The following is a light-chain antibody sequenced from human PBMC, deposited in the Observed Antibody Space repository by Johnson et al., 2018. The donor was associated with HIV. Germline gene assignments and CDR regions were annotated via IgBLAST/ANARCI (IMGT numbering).Light chain of an antibody. Sequence: QSVLTQPPSVSAAPGQKVTIYCSGSRSSTGRNYASWYQQLPGTDPKLLIYENNKRPSGIPDRFSGSKSGTSATLGITGLQTGDEADYYCGTWDSSLCAYVFGTGTRVTVL. CDR1: RSSTGRNY. CDR2: ENN. V-gene: IGLV1-51*02. J-gene: IGLJ1*01. CDR3: GTWDSSLCAYV.